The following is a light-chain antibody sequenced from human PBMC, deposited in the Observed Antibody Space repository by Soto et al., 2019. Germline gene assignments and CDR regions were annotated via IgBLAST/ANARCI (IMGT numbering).Light chain of an antibody. CDR2: DAS. V-gene: IGKV3-11*01. Sequence: EIVLTQSPATLSLSPGERATLSCRASQSVSSYLAWYQQKPGQAPRILIYDASNRATGIPARFSGSGSGTDFTLTISSLEPEDFVVYYCQQRINWPPLTFGGGTKVEIK. CDR3: QQRINWPPLT. J-gene: IGKJ4*01. CDR1: QSVSSY.